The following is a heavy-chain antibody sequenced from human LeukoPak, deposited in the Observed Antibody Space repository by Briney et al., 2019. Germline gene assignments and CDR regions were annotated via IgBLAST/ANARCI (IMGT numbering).Heavy chain of an antibody. CDR3: AKGHGSTWYDGLYYFDY. CDR2: ISGSGGVT. CDR1: GFTFSSYG. D-gene: IGHD6-13*01. V-gene: IGHV3-23*01. J-gene: IGHJ4*02. Sequence: GGSLRLTCAASGFTFSSYGMSWVRQAPGKGLEWVSGISGSGGVTYYADSLKGRFTISRDNSKNMLYLQMNSPRVEDTAVYYCAKGHGSTWYDGLYYFDYWGQGILVTVSS.